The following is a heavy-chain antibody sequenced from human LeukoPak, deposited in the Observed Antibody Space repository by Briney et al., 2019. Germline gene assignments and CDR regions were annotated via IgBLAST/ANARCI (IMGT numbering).Heavy chain of an antibody. J-gene: IGHJ4*02. CDR2: IYYSGST. Sequence: SETLSLTCTVSGGSISSYYWSWIRQPPGKGLEWIGYIYYSGSTNYNPSLKSRVTMSVDTSKNQFSLQLSSVTAADTAVYYCARGRGYCSSASCYRRVFDYWGQGKLVTVSS. CDR1: GGSISSYY. V-gene: IGHV4-59*12. D-gene: IGHD2-2*02. CDR3: ARGRGYCSSASCYRRVFDY.